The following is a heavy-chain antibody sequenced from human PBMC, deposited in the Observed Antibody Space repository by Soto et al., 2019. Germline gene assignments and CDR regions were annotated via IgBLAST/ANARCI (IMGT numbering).Heavy chain of an antibody. J-gene: IGHJ4*02. CDR2: INPSGGTT. D-gene: IGHD2-21*01. CDR1: GYTFTNYH. CDR3: AREVLIDLNYFDY. Sequence: GASVKVSCKASGYTFTNYHIHWVRQAPEDGLEWMGRINPSGGTTIYAQKFHGRVTMTRDTSTSIVYMELSSLRSEDTAVYYCAREVLIDLNYFDYWGQGALVTVSS. V-gene: IGHV1-46*01.